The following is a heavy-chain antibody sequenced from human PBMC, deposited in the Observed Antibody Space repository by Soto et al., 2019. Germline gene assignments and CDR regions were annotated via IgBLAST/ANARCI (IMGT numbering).Heavy chain of an antibody. CDR1: GFTFTSSA. J-gene: IGHJ6*02. CDR3: AAGPPIEYSSSSVYYYYYGMDV. V-gene: IGHV1-58*01. D-gene: IGHD6-6*01. CDR2: IVVGSGNT. Sequence: ASVKVSCKASGFTFTSSAVQWVRQARGQRLEWIGWIVVGSGNTNYAQKFQERVTITRDMSTSTAYMELSSLRSEDTAVYYCAAGPPIEYSSSSVYYYYYGMDVWGQGTTVTVSS.